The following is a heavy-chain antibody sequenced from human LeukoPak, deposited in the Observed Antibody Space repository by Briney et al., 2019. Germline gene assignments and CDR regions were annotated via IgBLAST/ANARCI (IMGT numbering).Heavy chain of an antibody. CDR3: ARGPYCTSPNCYNPEGY. D-gene: IGHD2-2*02. CDR1: GFTFSSYS. CDR2: IRSGGSIT. J-gene: IGHJ4*02. V-gene: IGHV3-48*01. Sequence: GGSLRLSCAASGFTFSSYSMNWVRQAPGKGLEWVSYIRSGGSITRYADYVKGRFTISRDNAKNSLYLQMNSLRAEDTAVYSCARGPYCTSPNCYNPEGYWGQGTLVTVSS.